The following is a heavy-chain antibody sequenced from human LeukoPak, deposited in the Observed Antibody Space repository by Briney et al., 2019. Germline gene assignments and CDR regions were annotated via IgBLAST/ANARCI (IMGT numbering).Heavy chain of an antibody. D-gene: IGHD1-26*01. Sequence: PSETLSLTCTVSGGAICSNNHYWGWIRQAPGKGLEWIGNIYYSGDTFYNPSLKSRVTISVDTSENQLSLKLSSVTAADTAMYYCARYSGSHYAFDIWGQGTMVTVSS. CDR1: GGAICSNNHY. J-gene: IGHJ3*02. CDR2: IYYSGDT. V-gene: IGHV4-39*01. CDR3: ARYSGSHYAFDI.